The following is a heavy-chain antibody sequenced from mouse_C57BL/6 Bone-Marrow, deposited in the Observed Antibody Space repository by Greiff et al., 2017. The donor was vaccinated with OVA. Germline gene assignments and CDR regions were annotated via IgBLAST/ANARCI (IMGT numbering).Heavy chain of an antibody. J-gene: IGHJ3*01. CDR3: ARFYYDYAWFAY. V-gene: IGHV1-59*01. CDR1: GYTFTSYW. D-gene: IGHD2-4*01. Sequence: VKLQQPGAELVRPGTSVKLSCKASGYTFTSYWMHWVKQRPGQGLEWIGVIDPSDSYTNYNQKFKGKATLTVDTSSSTAYMQLSSLTSEDSAVYYCARFYYDYAWFAYWGQGTLVTVSA. CDR2: IDPSDSYT.